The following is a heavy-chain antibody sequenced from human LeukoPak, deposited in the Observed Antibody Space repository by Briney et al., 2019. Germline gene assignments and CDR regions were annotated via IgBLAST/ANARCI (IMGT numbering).Heavy chain of an antibody. D-gene: IGHD4-11*01. V-gene: IGHV3-48*01. Sequence: GGSLRLSCAASGFTFNTYTMNWVRQAPGKGLEWVSYISGSSGIIDYADSVKGRFTISRDNSKNTLYLQMNSLRAEDTAVYYCARESADYSNYYGMDVWGQGTAVTVSS. J-gene: IGHJ6*02. CDR1: GFTFNTYT. CDR3: ARESADYSNYYGMDV. CDR2: ISGSSGII.